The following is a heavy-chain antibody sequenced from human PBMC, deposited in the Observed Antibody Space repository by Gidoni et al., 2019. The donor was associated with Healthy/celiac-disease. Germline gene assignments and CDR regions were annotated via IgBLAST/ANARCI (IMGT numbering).Heavy chain of an antibody. CDR2: IWYDGSNK. CDR3: ARGGPMVRGVIGIDY. V-gene: IGHV3-33*01. Sequence: QVQLVESGGGVVPPGRSMRLSCAASGITFSRYGRHGVRQAPGKGLEWVAVIWYDGSNKYYADSVKGRFTISRDNSKNTLYLQMNSLRVEDTAVYYGARGGPMVRGVIGIDYWGQGTLVTVSS. D-gene: IGHD3-10*01. CDR1: GITFSRYG. J-gene: IGHJ4*02.